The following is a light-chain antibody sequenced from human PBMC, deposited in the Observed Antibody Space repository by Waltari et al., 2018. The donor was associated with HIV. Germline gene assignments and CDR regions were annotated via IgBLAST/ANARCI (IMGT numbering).Light chain of an antibody. Sequence: QSVLIQPPSASGTPGQRVTISCSGRRSNIGSNSVNWYQQFPGTAPKLLIFGNDRRPSGVPDRFSGSKSGTSASLVINGRQPEDEADYYCSAWDDNLNALFGGGTKLTVL. CDR3: SAWDDNLNAL. CDR1: RSNIGSNS. CDR2: GND. J-gene: IGLJ2*01. V-gene: IGLV1-44*01.